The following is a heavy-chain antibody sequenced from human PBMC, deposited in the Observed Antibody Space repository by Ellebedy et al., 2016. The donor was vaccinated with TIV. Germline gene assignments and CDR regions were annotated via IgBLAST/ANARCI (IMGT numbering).Heavy chain of an antibody. V-gene: IGHV3-33*01. J-gene: IGHJ4*02. Sequence: PGGSLRLSCTASGFTFSRYGIHWVRQAPGKGLEWVAFISDDRGNEQYADAVKGRFTVSRDNSKNVAYLHLRGLRGDDTALYYCSRDSVWFGEYYFDSWGQGTRVTVSS. CDR3: SRDSVWFGEYYFDS. CDR2: ISDDRGNE. D-gene: IGHD3-10*01. CDR1: GFTFSRYG.